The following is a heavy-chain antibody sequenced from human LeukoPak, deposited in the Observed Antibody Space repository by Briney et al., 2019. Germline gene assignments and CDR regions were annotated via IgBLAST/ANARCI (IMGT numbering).Heavy chain of an antibody. CDR3: ARDIAAAGTIYYYYYGMDV. CDR2: IKQDGSEK. CDR1: GFTFSSYW. J-gene: IGHJ6*02. Sequence: PGGSLRPSCAASGFTFSSYWMSWVRQAPGKGLEWVANIKQDGSEKYYVDSVKGRFTISRDNAKNSLYLQMNSLRAEDTAVYYCARDIAAAGTIYYYYYGMDVWGQGTTVTVSS. V-gene: IGHV3-7*01. D-gene: IGHD6-13*01.